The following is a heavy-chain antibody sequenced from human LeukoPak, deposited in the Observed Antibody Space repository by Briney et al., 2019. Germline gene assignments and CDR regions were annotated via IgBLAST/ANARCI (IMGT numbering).Heavy chain of an antibody. Sequence: SSETLSLTCTVSGGSISSYYWSWIRQPAGKGLEWIGRIYTSGSTNYNPSLKSRVTMSVDTSKNQFSLKLRSVTAADTAVYYCARDAYDFWSGYGSPNWFDPWGQGTLVTVSS. J-gene: IGHJ5*02. D-gene: IGHD3-3*01. CDR3: ARDAYDFWSGYGSPNWFDP. CDR2: IYTSGST. CDR1: GGSISSYY. V-gene: IGHV4-4*07.